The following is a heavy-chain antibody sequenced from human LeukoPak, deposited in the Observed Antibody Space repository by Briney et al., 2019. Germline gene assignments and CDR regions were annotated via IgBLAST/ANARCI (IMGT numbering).Heavy chain of an antibody. CDR1: GFTFGESW. J-gene: IGHJ4*02. V-gene: IGHV4-34*01. Sequence: PGGSLRLSCAASGFTFGESWMNWVRQPPGKGLEWIGEINHSGSTNYNPSLKSRVTISVDTSKNQFSLKLSSVTAADTAVYYCARGRGYYGSGSYYTYYFDYWGQGTLVTVSS. D-gene: IGHD3-10*01. CDR3: ARGRGYYGSGSYYTYYFDY. CDR2: INHSGST.